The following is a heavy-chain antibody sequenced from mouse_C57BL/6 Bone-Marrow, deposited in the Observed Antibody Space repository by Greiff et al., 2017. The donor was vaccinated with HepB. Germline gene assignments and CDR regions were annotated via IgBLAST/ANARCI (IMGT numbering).Heavy chain of an antibody. V-gene: IGHV1-76*01. CDR3: AREGGLDYFDY. CDR2: IYPGSGNT. CDR1: GYTFTDYY. D-gene: IGHD2-2*01. Sequence: QVQLQQSGAELVRPGASVKLSCKASGYTFTDYYINWVKQRPGQGLEWIARIYPGSGNTYYNEKFKGKATLTAEKSSSTAYMQLSSLTSEDSAVYFCAREGGLDYFDYWGQGTTLTVSS. J-gene: IGHJ2*01.